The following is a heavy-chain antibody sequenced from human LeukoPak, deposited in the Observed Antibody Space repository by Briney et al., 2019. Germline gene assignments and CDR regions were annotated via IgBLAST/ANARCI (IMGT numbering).Heavy chain of an antibody. D-gene: IGHD4/OR15-4a*01. V-gene: IGHV1-18*04. CDR3: ARQVDKTMALPDF. CDR1: TYIFFTHG. J-gene: IGHJ4*02. CDR2: ISGYNGNT. Sequence: ASVKVSCKASTYIFFTHGITWVRQAPGQGLGWMGWISGYNGNTNYAQKLQDRVTMTIDTSTNTAYLELRSLRSDDTAVYYCARQVDKTMALPDFWGRGTLVTVSS.